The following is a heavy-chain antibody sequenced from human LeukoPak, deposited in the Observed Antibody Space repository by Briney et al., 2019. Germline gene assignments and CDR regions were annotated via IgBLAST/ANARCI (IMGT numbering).Heavy chain of an antibody. CDR3: AKSRGVATIRYYFDY. V-gene: IGHV3-23*01. D-gene: IGHD5-12*01. Sequence: GGSLRLSCAASGFTFSSYVMSWVRQAPGKGLEWVSGISGSGGSTYYADSVKGRFTISRDNSKNTLYLQMNSLRAEDTAVYYCAKSRGVATIRYYFDYWGQGTLVTVSS. J-gene: IGHJ4*02. CDR2: ISGSGGST. CDR1: GFTFSSYV.